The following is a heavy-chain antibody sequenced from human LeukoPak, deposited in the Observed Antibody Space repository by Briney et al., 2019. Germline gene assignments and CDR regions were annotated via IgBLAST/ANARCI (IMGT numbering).Heavy chain of an antibody. CDR1: GYTFTVYY. CDR3: ARAVGATPDY. D-gene: IGHD1-26*01. V-gene: IGHV1-2*02. Sequence: ASVTVSFKASGYTFTVYYMHWVRQAPGQGHEWMGWINPNSGGTNYAQKFQGRVTMTRDTSISTAYMELSRLRSDDTAVYYCARAVGATPDYWGQGTLVTVSS. CDR2: INPNSGGT. J-gene: IGHJ4*02.